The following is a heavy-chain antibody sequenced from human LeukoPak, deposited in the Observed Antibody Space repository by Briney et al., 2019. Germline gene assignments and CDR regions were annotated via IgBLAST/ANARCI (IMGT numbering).Heavy chain of an antibody. D-gene: IGHD3-10*01. V-gene: IGHV6-1*01. CDR1: GDSVSSNSAA. CDR3: ARGRRRGRNWFDP. J-gene: IGHJ5*02. CDR2: TYYRSKWYN. Sequence: SQTLSLTCAISGDSVSSNSAAWNWIRQSPLRGLEWLGRTYYRSKWYNDYAVSVKSRITINPDTSKNQFSLQLNSVTPEDTAVYYCARGRRRGRNWFDPWGQGTLVTVSS.